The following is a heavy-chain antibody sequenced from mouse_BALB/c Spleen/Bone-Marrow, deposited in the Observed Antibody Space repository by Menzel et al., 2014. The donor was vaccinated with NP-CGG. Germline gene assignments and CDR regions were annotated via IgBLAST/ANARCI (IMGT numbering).Heavy chain of an antibody. D-gene: IGHD1-1*01. CDR2: ILPGSGST. J-gene: IGHJ1*01. CDR1: GYTFSSYW. V-gene: IGHV1-9*01. CDR3: AGGGVGGGYWYFDV. Sequence: VQLKESGAELMKPGASVKISCKATGYTFSSYWIEWVKQRPGHGLEWIGEILPGSGSTNYNEKFKGKATFTADTSSNTAYMQLRSLKSEGSDDYSSAGGGVGGGYWYFDVWGAGTTVTVSS.